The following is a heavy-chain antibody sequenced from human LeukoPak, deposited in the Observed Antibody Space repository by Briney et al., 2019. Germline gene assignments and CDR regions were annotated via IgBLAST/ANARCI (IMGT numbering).Heavy chain of an antibody. J-gene: IGHJ5*02. V-gene: IGHV4-30-4*01. CDR3: AREVTVANSRWFDP. D-gene: IGHD2/OR15-2a*01. CDR1: GDSISRGGYY. CDR2: NYESGIT. Sequence: ASQTLSLTCTVSGDSISRGGYYWTWIRQPPGKGLEWIGYNYESGITSYNPSLKSRVTISLDRSKNQFSLRLSSVTAADTAVYYCAREVTVANSRWFDPWGQGTLVTVSS.